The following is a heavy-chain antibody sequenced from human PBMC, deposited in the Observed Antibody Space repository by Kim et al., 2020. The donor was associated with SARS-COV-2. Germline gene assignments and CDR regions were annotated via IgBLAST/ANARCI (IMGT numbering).Heavy chain of an antibody. J-gene: IGHJ6*02. CDR3: ARARYYDSSGYDYYYGMDV. CDR2: INHSGST. D-gene: IGHD3-22*01. V-gene: IGHV4-34*01. Sequence: SETLSLTCAVYGGSFSGYYWSWIRQPPGKGLEWIGEINHSGSTNYNPSLKSRVTISVDTSKNQFSLKLSSVTAADTAVYYCARARYYDSSGYDYYYGMDVWGQGTTVTVSS. CDR1: GGSFSGYY.